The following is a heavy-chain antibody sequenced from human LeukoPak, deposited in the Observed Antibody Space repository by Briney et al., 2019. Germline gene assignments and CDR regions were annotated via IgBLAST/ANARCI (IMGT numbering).Heavy chain of an antibody. D-gene: IGHD5/OR15-5a*01. Sequence: SETLSLTCNVSGGSISSNTYFWGWIRRPPGKGLEWIGSIRYSGSTYYNPSLKSRVTISVDTSKNQFSLNLSSLTAADTAVYYCATSDTVSTYNWFDLWGQGTLVTLS. V-gene: IGHV4-39*01. CDR1: GGSISSNTYF. CDR2: IRYSGST. J-gene: IGHJ5*02. CDR3: ATSDTVSTYNWFDL.